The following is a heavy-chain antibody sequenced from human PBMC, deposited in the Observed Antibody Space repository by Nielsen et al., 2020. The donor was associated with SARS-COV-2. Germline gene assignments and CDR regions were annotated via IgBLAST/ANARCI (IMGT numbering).Heavy chain of an antibody. Sequence: LRLSCTVSGGSISSYYWSWIRQPPGKGLEWIGYIYYSGSTNYNPSLKSRVTISVDTSKNQFSLKLSSVTAADTAVYYCARAPSFGYSSGWSFDYWGQGTLVTVSS. J-gene: IGHJ4*02. V-gene: IGHV4-59*01. D-gene: IGHD6-19*01. CDR1: GGSISSYY. CDR2: IYYSGST. CDR3: ARAPSFGYSSGWSFDY.